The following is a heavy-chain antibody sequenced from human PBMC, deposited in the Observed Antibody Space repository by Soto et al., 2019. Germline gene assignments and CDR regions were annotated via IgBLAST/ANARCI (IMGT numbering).Heavy chain of an antibody. Sequence: GSLRLSCAASGFTVSINYMSWVRQAPGKGLEWVSVIYSGGSTYYADSVKGRFTIFRDNSKNTLYLQMNSLRADDTAVYYCACGYTSAWYIYWGQGTLVTVSS. CDR1: GFTVSINY. CDR2: IYSGGST. V-gene: IGHV3-66*01. CDR3: ACGYTSAWYIY. J-gene: IGHJ1*01. D-gene: IGHD6-19*01.